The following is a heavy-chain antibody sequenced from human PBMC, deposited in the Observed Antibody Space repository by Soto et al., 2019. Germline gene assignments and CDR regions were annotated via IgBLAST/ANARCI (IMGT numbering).Heavy chain of an antibody. CDR2: VDPTGSRT. CDR1: GYIFAHYF. Sequence: ASVKVSCKASGYIFAHYFIHWVRQAPGQGLEWMAIVDPTGSRTSHAHKFQGRVTLTRDASTGTVYLELNRLTSEDTAIYYCARASTTMVTVFDSWWRGSQVTVSS. CDR3: ARASTTMVTVFDS. V-gene: IGHV1-46*01. D-gene: IGHD5-18*01. J-gene: IGHJ4*02.